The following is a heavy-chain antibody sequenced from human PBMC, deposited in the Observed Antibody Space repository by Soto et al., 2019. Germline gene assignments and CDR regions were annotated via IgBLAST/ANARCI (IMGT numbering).Heavy chain of an antibody. CDR3: VRGPSDWPGIDY. J-gene: IGHJ4*02. Sequence: EVQLVESGGGLVQPGGSLRLSCSASGFTFRIYWMHWARQAPGKGLEWVSYISSADTDYADSVQGRFTISRDNAKNTLYLQMNSLRAEDTAVYYCVRGPSDWPGIDYWGQGTLVTVS. D-gene: IGHD2-21*02. V-gene: IGHV3-74*01. CDR2: ISSADT. CDR1: GFTFRIYW.